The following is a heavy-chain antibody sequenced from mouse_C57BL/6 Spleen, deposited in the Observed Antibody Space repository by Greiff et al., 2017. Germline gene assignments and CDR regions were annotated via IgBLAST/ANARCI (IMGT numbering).Heavy chain of an antibody. CDR2: ISSGGSYT. D-gene: IGHD1-1*01. J-gene: IGHJ1*03. V-gene: IGHV5-6*01. CDR3: ARQGSYGSSYNWYFDV. CDR1: GFTFSSYG. Sequence: EVKVVESGGDLVKPGGSLKLSCAASGFTFSSYGMSWVRQTPDKRLEWVATISSGGSYTYYPDSVKGRFTISRDNAKNTLYLQMSSLKSEDTAMYYCARQGSYGSSYNWYFDVWGTGTTVTVSS.